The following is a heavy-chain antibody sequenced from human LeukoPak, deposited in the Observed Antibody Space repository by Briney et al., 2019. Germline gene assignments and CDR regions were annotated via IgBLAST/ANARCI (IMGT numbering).Heavy chain of an antibody. V-gene: IGHV3-48*01. J-gene: IGHJ4*02. D-gene: IGHD3-10*01. CDR1: GFTFSSYS. Sequence: GGSLRLSCAASGFTFSSYSMNWVRQAPGKGLEWVSYISSSSTIYYADSVKGRFTISRDNAKNSLYLQMNSLRAEDTAVYYCARDGANNRPNYYGSGSYYKGFFDYWGQGTLVTVSS. CDR2: ISSSSTI. CDR3: ARDGANNRPNYYGSGSYYKGFFDY.